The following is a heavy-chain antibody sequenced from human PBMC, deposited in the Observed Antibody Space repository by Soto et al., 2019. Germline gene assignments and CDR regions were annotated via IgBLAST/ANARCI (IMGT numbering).Heavy chain of an antibody. CDR1: GFTFSSYA. CDR2: ISGSGGST. D-gene: IGHD3-3*01. Sequence: GGSLRLSCAASGFTFSSYAMSWVRQAPGKGLEWVSAISGSGGSTYYADSVKGRFTISRDNSKNTLYLQMNSLRAEDTAVYYCASPYDFSYQSLFDYWGQGTLVTVSS. J-gene: IGHJ4*02. CDR3: ASPYDFSYQSLFDY. V-gene: IGHV3-23*01.